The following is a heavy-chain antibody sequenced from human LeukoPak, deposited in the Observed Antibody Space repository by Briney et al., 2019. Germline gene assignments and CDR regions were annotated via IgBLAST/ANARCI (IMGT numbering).Heavy chain of an antibody. V-gene: IGHV4-4*07. CDR2: IYTIEST. CDR3: ARDSSMGFDY. D-gene: IGHD2/OR15-2a*01. J-gene: IGHJ4*02. CDR1: GGSFSSYY. Sequence: SETLSLTCTVSGGSFSSYYWSWIRQPAGKGREWIGRIYTIESTNYTPSLKSRVTMSVDTSKNQFALKWSSVTAAGTAVYYCARDSSMGFDYWGQGTLVTVSS.